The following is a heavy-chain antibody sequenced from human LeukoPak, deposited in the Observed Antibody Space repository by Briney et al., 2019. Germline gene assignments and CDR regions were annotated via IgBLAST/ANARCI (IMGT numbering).Heavy chain of an antibody. CDR1: GGSISSYY. CDR2: VFYSGST. D-gene: IGHD3-3*01. V-gene: IGHV4-59*08. CDR3: ARHRSTSGYYNWFDP. Sequence: SETLSLTCTVSGGSISSYYWSWIRQPPGKGLEWSGYVFYSGSTNYNPSLKSRATISVDTSNNQFSLKLSSVTDADTAVYYCARHRSTSGYYNWFDPWGQGTLVTVS. J-gene: IGHJ5*02.